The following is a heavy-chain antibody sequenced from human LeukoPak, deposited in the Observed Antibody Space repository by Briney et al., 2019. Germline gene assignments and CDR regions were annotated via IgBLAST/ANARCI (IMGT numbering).Heavy chain of an antibody. Sequence: SETLSLTCTVSGYSISSGYYWGWIRQPPGKGLEWIGSIYHSGSTYYNPSLKSRVTISVDTSKNQFSLKLSSETAADTAVYYCARMYCGGDCFEGWFDPWGQGTLVTVSS. CDR3: ARMYCGGDCFEGWFDP. J-gene: IGHJ5*02. CDR1: GYSISSGYY. D-gene: IGHD2-21*02. V-gene: IGHV4-38-2*02. CDR2: IYHSGST.